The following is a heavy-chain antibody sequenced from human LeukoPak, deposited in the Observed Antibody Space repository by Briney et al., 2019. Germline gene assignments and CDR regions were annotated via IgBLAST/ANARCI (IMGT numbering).Heavy chain of an antibody. V-gene: IGHV3-23*01. CDR2: ISGSGGST. Sequence: PGGSLRLSCAASGFTFSSYAMSWVRQAPGKGLEWVSAISGSGGSTYYADSVKGRFTISRGNSKNTLYLQMNSLRAEDTAVYYCARRFYCTNGVCYDYYFDYWGQGTLVTVSS. D-gene: IGHD2-8*01. CDR1: GFTFSSYA. CDR3: ARRFYCTNGVCYDYYFDY. J-gene: IGHJ4*02.